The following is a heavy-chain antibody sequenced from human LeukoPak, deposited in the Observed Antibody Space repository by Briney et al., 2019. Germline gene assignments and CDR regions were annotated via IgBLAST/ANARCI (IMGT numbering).Heavy chain of an antibody. CDR1: GGSISSSSYY. V-gene: IGHV4-39*07. J-gene: IGHJ5*02. D-gene: IGHD5-18*01. CDR3: ARERVGGYSYGYKRWFDP. CDR2: IYYSGST. Sequence: SETLSLTCTVSGGSISSSSYYWGWIRQPPGKGLEWIGSIYYSGSTYYNPSLKSRVTISVDTSKNQFSLKLSSVTAADTAVYYCARERVGGYSYGYKRWFDPWGQGTLVTVSS.